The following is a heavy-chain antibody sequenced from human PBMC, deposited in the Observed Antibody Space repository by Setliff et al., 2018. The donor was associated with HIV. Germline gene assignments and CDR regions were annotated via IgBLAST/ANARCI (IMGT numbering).Heavy chain of an antibody. CDR1: GGSISNSRYY. Sequence: KPSETLSLTCTVSGGSISNSRYYWSWIRQPPGKGLEWIGSIYYSGSTYYNPSLKSRVTISVDKSKNQFSLKLISVTAADTAVYYCARGEPPASRSGLLYWGQGMLVTVSS. CDR3: ARGEPPASRSGLLY. CDR2: IYYSGST. J-gene: IGHJ4*02. D-gene: IGHD3-22*01. V-gene: IGHV4-39*07.